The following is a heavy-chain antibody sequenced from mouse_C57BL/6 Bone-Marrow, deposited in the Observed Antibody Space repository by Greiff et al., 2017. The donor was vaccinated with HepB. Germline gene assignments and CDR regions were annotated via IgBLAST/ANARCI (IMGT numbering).Heavy chain of an antibody. J-gene: IGHJ1*03. CDR2: IDPEDGET. V-gene: IGHV14-2*01. Sequence: VQLQQSGAELVRPGASVKLSCTASGFNIKDDYMHWVKQRPEQGLEWIGRIDPEDGETKYAPKFQGKATIPADTSSNTAYLQLSSLTSEDTAVYYCASSLVYPWYFDVWGTGTTVTVSS. CDR3: ASSLVYPWYFDV. CDR1: GFNIKDDY.